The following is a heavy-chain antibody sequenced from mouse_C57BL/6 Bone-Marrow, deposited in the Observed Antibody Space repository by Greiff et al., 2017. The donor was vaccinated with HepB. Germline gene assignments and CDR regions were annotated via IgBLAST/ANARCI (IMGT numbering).Heavy chain of an antibody. CDR3: ARYLARGGWYFDV. CDR1: GYSITSDY. Sequence: EVMLVESGPGLAKPSQTLSLTCSVTGYSITSDYWDWIRKFPGNKLEYMGYISYSGSTYYNPSLKSRISITRDTSKNQYYLQLNSVTTEDTATYYCARYLARGGWYFDVWGTGTTVTVSS. J-gene: IGHJ1*03. V-gene: IGHV3-8*01. D-gene: IGHD3-3*01. CDR2: ISYSGST.